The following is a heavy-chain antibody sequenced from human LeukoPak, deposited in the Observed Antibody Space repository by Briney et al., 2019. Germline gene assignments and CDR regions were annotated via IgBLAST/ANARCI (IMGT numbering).Heavy chain of an antibody. Sequence: SETLSLTCTVSGGPISSYYWSWIRQPAGKGLEWIGRIYTRGSANYNPSLKSRVTMSVDMSKNQFSLKLSSVTAADTAVYYCARIIELNDAFDIWGQGTMVTVSS. D-gene: IGHD2/OR15-2a*01. J-gene: IGHJ3*02. V-gene: IGHV4-4*07. CDR2: IYTRGSA. CDR3: ARIIELNDAFDI. CDR1: GGPISSYY.